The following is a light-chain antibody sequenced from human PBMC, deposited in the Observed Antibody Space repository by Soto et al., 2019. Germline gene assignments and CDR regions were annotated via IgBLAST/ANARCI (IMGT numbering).Light chain of an antibody. Sequence: QSALTQPPSASGSPGQSVTISCTGTSSDVGDDNYVSWYQRHPGKAPKLMISEVSKRPSGVPDRFSGSKSGNTASLTVSGLQAEDEADYYCSSDAGNYNYVFGTGTKLTVL. J-gene: IGLJ1*01. V-gene: IGLV2-8*01. CDR1: SSDVGDDNY. CDR2: EVS. CDR3: SSDAGNYNYV.